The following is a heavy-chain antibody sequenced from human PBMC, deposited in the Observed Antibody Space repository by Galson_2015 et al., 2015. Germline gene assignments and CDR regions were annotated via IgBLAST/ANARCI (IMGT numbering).Heavy chain of an antibody. Sequence: SLRLSCAASGFTFSSYAMSWVRQAPGKGLEWVSAISGSGGSTYYADSVKGRFTISRDNSKNTLYLQMNSLRAEDTAVYYCANVPAWDCGSGGDCYHPEWVPDYWGQGTLVTVSS. CDR3: ANVPAWDCGSGGDCYHPEWVPDY. CDR2: ISGSGGST. J-gene: IGHJ4*02. V-gene: IGHV3-23*01. D-gene: IGHD2-21*02. CDR1: GFTFSSYA.